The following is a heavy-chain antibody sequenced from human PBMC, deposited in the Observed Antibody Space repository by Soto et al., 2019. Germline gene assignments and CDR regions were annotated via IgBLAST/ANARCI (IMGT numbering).Heavy chain of an antibody. Sequence: SETLSLTCTVSGGSISSYYWSWIRQPPGKGLEWIWYIYYIGSTNYNPSLKSRVTISVDTSKKQFSLKLSSVTPADTAVYYCARGLRRKRLNWSHXWGQVTLVTVSX. CDR3: ARGLRRKRLNWSHX. CDR1: GGSISSYY. J-gene: IGHJ5*02. CDR2: IYYIGST. V-gene: IGHV4-59*01. D-gene: IGHD6-25*01.